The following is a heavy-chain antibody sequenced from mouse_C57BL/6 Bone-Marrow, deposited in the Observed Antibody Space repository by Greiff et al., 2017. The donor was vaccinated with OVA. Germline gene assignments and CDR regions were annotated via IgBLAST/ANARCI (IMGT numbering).Heavy chain of an antibody. D-gene: IGHD1-1*01. V-gene: IGHV1-7*01. J-gene: IGHJ4*01. CDR2: INPSSGYT. CDR1: GYTFTSYW. Sequence: QVQLKESGAELAKPGASVKLSCKASGYTFTSYWMHWVKQRPGQGLEWIGYINPSSGYTKYNQKFKDKATLTADKSSSTAYMQLSSLTYEDSAVYSSATWSYGSSYIAMDYWGQGTSVTVSS. CDR3: ATWSYGSSYIAMDY.